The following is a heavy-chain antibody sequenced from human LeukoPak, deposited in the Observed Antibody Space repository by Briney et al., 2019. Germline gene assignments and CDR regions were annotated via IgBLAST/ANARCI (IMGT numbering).Heavy chain of an antibody. CDR3: ARYDSSGYYKYYFEY. CDR2: IKQDGSQK. Sequence: ETLSLTCAVYGGSFSGYYWSWVRQAPGKGLEWVANIKQDGSQKYYVDSVKGRFSISRDNAKNSLYLQMNSLRAEDTAVYYCARYDSSGYYKYYFEYWGQGTLVTVSS. CDR1: GGSFSGYY. J-gene: IGHJ4*02. V-gene: IGHV3-7*03. D-gene: IGHD3-22*01.